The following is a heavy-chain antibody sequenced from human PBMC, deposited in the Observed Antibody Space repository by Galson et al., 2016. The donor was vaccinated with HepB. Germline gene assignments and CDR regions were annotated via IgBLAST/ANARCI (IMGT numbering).Heavy chain of an antibody. CDR2: IKSKSDGGTA. CDR1: GLTLSNVW. V-gene: IGHV3-15*01. Sequence: SLRLSCAASGLTLSNVWMTWVRQAPGKGLEYLGHIKSKSDGGTADYATPVKGRFTIFRDDSKNTQYLQMNSLRIEDTAVYYCTPRSFWGPGALVTVSS. J-gene: IGHJ4*02. CDR3: TPRSF.